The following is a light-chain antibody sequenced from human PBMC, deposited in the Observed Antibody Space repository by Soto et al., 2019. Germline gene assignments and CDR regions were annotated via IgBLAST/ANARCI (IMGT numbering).Light chain of an antibody. J-gene: IGKJ1*01. Sequence: EIVLTQSPGTLSLSPGERATLSCRASQTISSSFLAWYQQKPGQAPRLLIYGASSRATGIPDRFSGIGSETDFTLTISRLEPEDFAVYYCQQYGSSRTFGQGTKVEIK. CDR2: GAS. CDR3: QQYGSSRT. CDR1: QTISSSF. V-gene: IGKV3-20*01.